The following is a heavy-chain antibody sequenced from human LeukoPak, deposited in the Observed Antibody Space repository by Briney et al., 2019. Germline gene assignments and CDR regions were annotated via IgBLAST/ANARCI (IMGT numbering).Heavy chain of an antibody. V-gene: IGHV3-74*01. CDR3: ARGSTYYDSSGQVPFDY. J-gene: IGHJ4*02. Sequence: QPGGSLRLSCAASGFTFSSYWMHWVRQVPGKGLVWVSRINSDASSTNYADSVKGRFTISRDNAKNTLYLQMNSLRAEDTAVYYCARGSTYYDSSGQVPFDYWGQGTLVTVSS. CDR1: GFTFSSYW. CDR2: INSDASST. D-gene: IGHD3-22*01.